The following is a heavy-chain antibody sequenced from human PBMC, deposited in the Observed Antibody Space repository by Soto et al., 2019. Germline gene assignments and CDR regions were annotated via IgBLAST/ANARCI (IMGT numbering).Heavy chain of an antibody. Sequence: PGGSLRLSCAASGFTFSSYAMHWVRQAPGKGLEWVAVISYDGSNKYYADSVKGRFTISRDNSKNTLYLQMNSLRAEDTAVYYCATGGERGEWLRLNYWGQGTLVTVSS. CDR3: ATGGERGEWLRLNY. V-gene: IGHV3-30-3*01. CDR1: GFTFSSYA. J-gene: IGHJ4*02. CDR2: ISYDGSNK. D-gene: IGHD5-12*01.